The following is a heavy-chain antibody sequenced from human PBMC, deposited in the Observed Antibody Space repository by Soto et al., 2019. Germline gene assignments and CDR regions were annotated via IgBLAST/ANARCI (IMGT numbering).Heavy chain of an antibody. CDR3: ANGDNRNYFDY. Sequence: GGSLRLSCAASGFSFSSYGMHWVRQASGKGLEWVAVISYTGSNKYHAASVKGRFTISRDNSKNTLSLIMNNLRAEDTAVYYCANGDNRNYFDYWGQGTLVAVSS. CDR2: ISYTGSNK. V-gene: IGHV3-30*18. J-gene: IGHJ4*02. D-gene: IGHD1-20*01. CDR1: GFSFSSYG.